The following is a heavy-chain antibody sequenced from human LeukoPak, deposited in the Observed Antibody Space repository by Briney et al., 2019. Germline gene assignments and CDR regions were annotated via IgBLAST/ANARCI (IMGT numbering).Heavy chain of an antibody. J-gene: IGHJ3*02. CDR3: ARVPHYDSSGYYMGGNAFDI. D-gene: IGHD3-22*01. Sequence: SETLSLTCSVSGGSLSDDYWSWIRQPAGKGLEWIGRIYTSGSTNYNPSLKSRVTMSVDTSKNQFSLKLSSVTAADTAVYYCARVPHYDSSGYYMGGNAFDIWGQGTMVTVSS. V-gene: IGHV4-4*07. CDR1: GGSLSDDY. CDR2: IYTSGST.